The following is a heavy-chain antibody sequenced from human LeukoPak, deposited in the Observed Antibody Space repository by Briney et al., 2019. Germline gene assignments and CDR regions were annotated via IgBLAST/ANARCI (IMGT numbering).Heavy chain of an antibody. CDR3: ARTGAVRGVIMDAFDI. Sequence: GGSLRLSYAASGFTFSSYSMNWVRQAPGKRLEWVSSIGSSSSYIYYADSVKGRFTISRDNAKNSLYLQMDSLRAEDTAVYYCARTGAVRGVIMDAFDIWGQGTMVTVSS. CDR1: GFTFSSYS. CDR2: IGSSSSYI. D-gene: IGHD3-10*02. V-gene: IGHV3-21*01. J-gene: IGHJ3*02.